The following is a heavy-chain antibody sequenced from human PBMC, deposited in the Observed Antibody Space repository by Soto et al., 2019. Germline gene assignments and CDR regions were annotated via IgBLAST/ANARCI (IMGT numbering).Heavy chain of an antibody. V-gene: IGHV1-18*04. J-gene: IGHJ4*02. Sequence: QVQLVQSGAEVKKHGASVKVSCKASGYTFTSYGISWVRQAPGQGLEWMGWISAYNGNTNYAQKLQGRVTMTTDTATSTGYMERRSPSSDDTAVYYCERDLELFDYCGQGTLVTVSS. CDR3: ERDLELFDY. CDR2: ISAYNGNT. D-gene: IGHD3-10*01. CDR1: GYTFTSYG.